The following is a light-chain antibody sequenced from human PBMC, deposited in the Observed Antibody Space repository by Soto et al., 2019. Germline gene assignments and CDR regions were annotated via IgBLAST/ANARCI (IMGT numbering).Light chain of an antibody. CDR2: DAS. J-gene: IGKJ5*01. CDR1: QSVSSY. Sequence: EIVLTQPPATLSFSPGERATLSCRASQSVSSYLAWYQQKPGQAPRIFIFDASNRATGIPDRLSGSGSGTDLTLTISRLEPEDFAVYYCQKRSNWPITCGQGTRLEIK. CDR3: QKRSNWPIT. V-gene: IGKV3-11*01.